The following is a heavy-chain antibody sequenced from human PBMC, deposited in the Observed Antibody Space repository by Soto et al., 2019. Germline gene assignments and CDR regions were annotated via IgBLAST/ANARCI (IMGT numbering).Heavy chain of an antibody. CDR1: GYTFTSYA. Sequence: GASVKVSCKASGYTFTSYAMHWVRQAPGQRLEWMGWINAGNGNTKYSQRFQGRVTITRDTSASTAYMELSSLRSEDTAVYCCARDRGSIPPYYYYYGMDVWGQGTTVTVSS. J-gene: IGHJ6*02. D-gene: IGHD2-2*01. V-gene: IGHV1-3*01. CDR3: ARDRGSIPPYYYYYGMDV. CDR2: INAGNGNT.